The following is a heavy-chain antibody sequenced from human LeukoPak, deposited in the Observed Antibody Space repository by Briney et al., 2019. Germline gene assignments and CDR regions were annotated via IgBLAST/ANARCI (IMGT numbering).Heavy chain of an antibody. CDR3: ARGLGYCSGGSCYSDY. J-gene: IGHJ4*02. CDR1: GGSFSGYY. V-gene: IGHV4-34*01. CDR2: INHSGST. Sequence: SESLSLTCAVYGGSFSGYYWSWIRQPPGKGLEWIGEINHSGSTNYNPSLKSRVTISVDTSKNQFSLKLSSVTAADTAVYYCARGLGYCSGGSCYSDYWGQGTLVTVSS. D-gene: IGHD2-15*01.